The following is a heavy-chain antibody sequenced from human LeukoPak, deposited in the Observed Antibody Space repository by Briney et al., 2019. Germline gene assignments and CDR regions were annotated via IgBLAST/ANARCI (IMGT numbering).Heavy chain of an antibody. Sequence: SCKASGYTFTGYYMHWVRQAPGKGLEWVAFIRYDGSNKYYADSVKGRFTISRDNSKNTLYLQMNSLRAEDTAIYYCAKEYTGTFSPFPSYFDNWGQGTLVTVSS. V-gene: IGHV3-30*02. CDR3: AKEYTGTFSPFPSYFDN. CDR1: GYTFTGYY. J-gene: IGHJ4*02. CDR2: IRYDGSNK. D-gene: IGHD1-26*01.